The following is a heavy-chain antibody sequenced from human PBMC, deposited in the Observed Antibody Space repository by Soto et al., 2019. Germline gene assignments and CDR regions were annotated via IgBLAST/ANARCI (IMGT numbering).Heavy chain of an antibody. V-gene: IGHV4-4*02. CDR2: IYHSGST. CDR3: ARVTGSSSSFDY. D-gene: IGHD6-6*01. J-gene: IGHJ4*02. Sequence: QVQLQESGPGLVKPSVTLSINCAVSGGSISSSNWWSWVRQPPGKGLEWMGEIYHSGSTNYNTSLNSRGTISVDQSKNQFSLKLNSVTAADTAVYYCARVTGSSSSFDYWGKGTMVTVSS. CDR1: GGSISSSNW.